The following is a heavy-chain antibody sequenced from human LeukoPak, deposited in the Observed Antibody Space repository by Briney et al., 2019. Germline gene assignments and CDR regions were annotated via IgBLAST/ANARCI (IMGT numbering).Heavy chain of an antibody. V-gene: IGHV1-2*02. CDR3: ARVGVATISGWFDP. D-gene: IGHD5-12*01. Sequence: ASVKVSCKASGYTFTGYYMHWVRQAPGQGLEWMGWINPNSGGTNYAQKFQGRVTMTRDTSISTAYMELSRLRSDDTAVYYCARVGVATISGWFDPWGQGTLVTVSS. CDR2: INPNSGGT. CDR1: GYTFTGYY. J-gene: IGHJ5*02.